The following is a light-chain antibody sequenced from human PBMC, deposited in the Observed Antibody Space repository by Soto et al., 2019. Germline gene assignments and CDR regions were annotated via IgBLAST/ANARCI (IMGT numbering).Light chain of an antibody. Sequence: EIGVTQSPGTLSLSPGERATLSCRASQSVSSSLAWYQQKPGQAPRLLIYGTSNRATAIPDRFSGSGSGADFTLTISRLEPEDFALYYCQQYGISPSTFGPGTKVEI. V-gene: IGKV3-20*01. J-gene: IGKJ1*01. CDR1: QSVSSS. CDR3: QQYGISPST. CDR2: GTS.